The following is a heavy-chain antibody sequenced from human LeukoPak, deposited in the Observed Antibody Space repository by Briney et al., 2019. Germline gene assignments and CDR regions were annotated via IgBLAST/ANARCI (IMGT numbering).Heavy chain of an antibody. V-gene: IGHV1-46*01. Sequence: GASVKVSCTASGYTFTNYYMHWVRQAPGQGLEWMGEIDPSAGSTTYAQKFQGRVTMTRDTATSTVYMELSSLRSEDTAVYYCARAHYASSNIKVPFDVWGKGTTVTVSS. D-gene: IGHD3-22*01. CDR2: IDPSAGST. J-gene: IGHJ6*04. CDR3: ARAHYASSNIKVPFDV. CDR1: GYTFTNYY.